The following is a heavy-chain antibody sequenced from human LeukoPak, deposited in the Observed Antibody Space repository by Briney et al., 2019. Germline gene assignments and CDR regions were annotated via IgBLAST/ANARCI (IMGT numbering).Heavy chain of an antibody. CDR1: WFTVSSNY. CDR2: MYSGGST. V-gene: IGHV3-53*01. J-gene: IGHJ4*02. D-gene: IGHD2-15*01. CDR3: AREPVGGVVAEGYFDY. Sequence: GGSLRLAWAASWFTVSSNYMSWVRQAPGKGLEWVSVMYSGGSTYYADSVKGRFTLSRDNSKNTLYLQMNSLRAEDTAVYYCAREPVGGVVAEGYFDYWGQGTLVTVSS.